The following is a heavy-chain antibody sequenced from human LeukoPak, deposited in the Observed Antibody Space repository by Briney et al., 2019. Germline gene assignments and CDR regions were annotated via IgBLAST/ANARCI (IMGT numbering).Heavy chain of an antibody. Sequence: PGGSLRLSCAASGFTFSSYGMHWVRQAPGKGLEWVAVISYDGSNKYYADPVKGRFTISRDNSKNTLYLQMNSLRAEDTAVYYCAKEKVRYYDSFDYWGQGTLVTVSS. D-gene: IGHD3-22*01. J-gene: IGHJ4*02. CDR2: ISYDGSNK. CDR1: GFTFSSYG. V-gene: IGHV3-30*18. CDR3: AKEKVRYYDSFDY.